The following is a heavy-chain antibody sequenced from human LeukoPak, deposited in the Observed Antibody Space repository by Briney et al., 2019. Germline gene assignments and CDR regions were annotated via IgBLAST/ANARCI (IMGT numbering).Heavy chain of an antibody. Sequence: SQTLSLTCTVSGGSISSGSYYWSWIRQPAGKGLEWIERIYTSGSTNYNPSLKSRVTISVDTSKNQFSLKLSSVTAADTAVYYCAREGDYVDWFDPWGQGTLVTVSS. CDR1: GGSISSGSYY. CDR3: AREGDYVDWFDP. V-gene: IGHV4-61*02. D-gene: IGHD4-17*01. J-gene: IGHJ5*02. CDR2: IYTSGST.